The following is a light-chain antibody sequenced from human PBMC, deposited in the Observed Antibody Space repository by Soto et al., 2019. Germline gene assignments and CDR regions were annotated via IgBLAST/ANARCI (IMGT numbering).Light chain of an antibody. J-gene: IGKJ1*01. CDR2: GAS. V-gene: IGKV3-15*01. CDR3: QHYNNWPPWT. Sequence: MTQSPSTLSVSPGERATLSCRASQSVSSNLAWYQQKPGQAPRLLIYGASTRATGIPARFSGSGSGTEFTLTISSLQSEEFAVYYCQHYNNWPPWTFGQGTRVEIK. CDR1: QSVSSN.